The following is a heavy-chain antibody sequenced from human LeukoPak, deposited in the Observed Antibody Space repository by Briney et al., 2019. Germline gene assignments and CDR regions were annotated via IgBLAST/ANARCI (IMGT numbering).Heavy chain of an antibody. V-gene: IGHV5-51*01. CDR3: ARGGATVGPPGAFDI. CDR1: GYSFTSYW. CDR2: IYPGDSDT. D-gene: IGHD4-23*01. Sequence: GESLKISCKGSGYSFTSYWIGWVRQMPGKGLEWMGIIYPGDSDTRYSPSFQGQVTISADKSISTAYLQWSSLKASDTAMYYCARGGATVGPPGAFDIWGQGTMVTVSS. J-gene: IGHJ3*02.